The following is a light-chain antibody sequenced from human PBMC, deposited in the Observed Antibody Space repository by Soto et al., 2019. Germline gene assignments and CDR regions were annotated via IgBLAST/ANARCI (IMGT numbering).Light chain of an antibody. CDR3: AAWDDSLSEA. V-gene: IGLV1-47*01. CDR2: RNN. Sequence: QSVLTQPPSASGTPGQRVTISCSGSSSNIGSNYVYWYQQLPGTAPKLLIYRNNQRPSGVPDRFSGSKSGTSASLAISGLRSEDEADYYCAAWDDSLSEAFGGGTQLTVL. J-gene: IGLJ3*02. CDR1: SSNIGSNY.